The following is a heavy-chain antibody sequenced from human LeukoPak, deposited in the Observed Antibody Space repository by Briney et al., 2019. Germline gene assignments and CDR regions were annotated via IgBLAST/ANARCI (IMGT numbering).Heavy chain of an antibody. D-gene: IGHD3-22*01. CDR3: ARDYYDSSGYLSPPREYYFDY. CDR2: INPSGGST. CDR1: GYTFTSYY. Sequence: ASVKVSCKASGYTFTSYYMHWVRQAPGQGLEWMGIINPSGGSTSYAQKFQGRVTMTRDTSTSTVYMELSSLRSEDTAVYYCARDYYDSSGYLSPPREYYFDYWGQGTLVTASS. V-gene: IGHV1-46*01. J-gene: IGHJ4*02.